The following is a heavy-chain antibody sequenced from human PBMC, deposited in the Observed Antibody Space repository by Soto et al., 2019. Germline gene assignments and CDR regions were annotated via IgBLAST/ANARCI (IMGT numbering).Heavy chain of an antibody. Sequence: SETLSLTCTVSGGSISSGGYYWSWIRQHPGKGREWIGYIYYSGSTYYNPSLKSRVTISVDTSKNQFSLKLSSVTAADTAVYYCARGYYYDSSGYPDYWGQGTLVTVSS. CDR1: GGSISSGGYY. V-gene: IGHV4-31*03. CDR2: IYYSGST. CDR3: ARGYYYDSSGYPDY. J-gene: IGHJ4*02. D-gene: IGHD3-22*01.